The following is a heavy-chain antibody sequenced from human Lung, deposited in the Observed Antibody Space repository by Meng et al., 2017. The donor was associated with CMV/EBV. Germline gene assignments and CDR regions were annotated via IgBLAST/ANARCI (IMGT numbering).Heavy chain of an antibody. CDR3: ARVRGTTPLFDY. CDR1: GFTFSSYA. D-gene: IGHD1-7*01. CDR2: ISSNGGST. V-gene: IGHV3-64*02. Sequence: GEXXKISCAASGFTFSSYAMHWVRQAPGKGLEYVSAISSNGGSTYYADSVKGRFTISRDNSKNTLYLQMGSLRAEDMAVYYCARVRGTTPLFDYWGQGTXVTGAS. J-gene: IGHJ4*02.